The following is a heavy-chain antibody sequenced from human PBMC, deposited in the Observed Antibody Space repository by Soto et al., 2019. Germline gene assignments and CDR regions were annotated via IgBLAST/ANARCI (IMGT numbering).Heavy chain of an antibody. CDR1: GFTFSSYW. CDR3: VHAAGAGWVGY. J-gene: IGHJ4*02. Sequence: EVQLVESGGGLVQPGGSLRLSCAASGFTFSSYWMHWVRQVPGKGPVWVSRINTDGSTTSYVDSVKGRFTVSRDNAKNILYLQMNSLRAEDTAVYYCVHAAGAGWVGYWGQGTLVTVSS. CDR2: INTDGSTT. D-gene: IGHD6-19*01. V-gene: IGHV3-74*01.